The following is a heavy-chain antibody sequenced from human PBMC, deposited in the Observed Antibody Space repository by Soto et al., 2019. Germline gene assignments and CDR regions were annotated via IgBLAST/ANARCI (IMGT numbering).Heavy chain of an antibody. D-gene: IGHD6-19*01. V-gene: IGHV1-18*04. CDR1: GYTLTSYG. J-gene: IGHJ4*02. Sequence: QVQLVQSGAEVKKPGASVKVSCKTSGYTLTSYGFSWVRQAPGQWLEWMGRINTYNGDTNYVQKFQGRVTLTTHTSTNTAYLELRSLRSDDTAVYYCASAHSGWSPGEYWGQGKLVTVSS. CDR2: INTYNGDT. CDR3: ASAHSGWSPGEY.